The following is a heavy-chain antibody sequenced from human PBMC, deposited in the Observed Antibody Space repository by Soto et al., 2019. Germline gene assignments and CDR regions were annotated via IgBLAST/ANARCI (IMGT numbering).Heavy chain of an antibody. J-gene: IGHJ6*02. CDR2: INSDGSST. CDR1: GFTFSSYW. Sequence: GGSLRLSCAASGFTFSSYWMHWVRRAPGKGLVWVSRINSDGSSTSYADSVKGRFTISRDNAKNTLYLQMNSLRAEDTAVYYCARVPERSYYYGMDVWGQGTTVTVSS. V-gene: IGHV3-74*01. CDR3: ARVPERSYYYGMDV.